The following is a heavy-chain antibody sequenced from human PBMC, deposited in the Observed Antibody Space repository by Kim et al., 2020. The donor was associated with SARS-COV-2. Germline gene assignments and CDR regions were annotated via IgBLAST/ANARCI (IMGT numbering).Heavy chain of an antibody. CDR2: IYYSGST. V-gene: IGHV4-31*03. CDR3: ARGPRNWNYDVLIDY. D-gene: IGHD1-7*01. J-gene: IGHJ4*02. CDR1: GGSISSGGYY. Sequence: SETLSLTCTVSGGSISSGGYYWSWIRQHPGKGLEWIGYIYYSGSTYYNPSLKSRVTISVDTSKNQFSLKLSSVTAADTAVYYCARGPRNWNYDVLIDYWGQGTLVTVSS.